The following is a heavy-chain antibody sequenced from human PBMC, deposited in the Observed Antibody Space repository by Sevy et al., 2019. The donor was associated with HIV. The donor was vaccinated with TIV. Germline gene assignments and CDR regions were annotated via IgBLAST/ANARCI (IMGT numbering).Heavy chain of an antibody. V-gene: IGHV3-7*01. Sequence: GGSLRLSCAASGFTFRTYWMSWVRQAPGKGLERVANIKPDGSDKNYMDSVKGRFTISRDNAKNSLYLHVSSLRAEDTAVYYCARLSSPMPDSGWYDFFDHWCQGTLVTVSS. CDR1: GFTFRTYW. D-gene: IGHD6-19*01. CDR2: IKPDGSDK. CDR3: ARLSSPMPDSGWYDFFDH. J-gene: IGHJ4*02.